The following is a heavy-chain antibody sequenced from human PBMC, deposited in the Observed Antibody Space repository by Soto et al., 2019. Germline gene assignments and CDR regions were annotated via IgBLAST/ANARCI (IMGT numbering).Heavy chain of an antibody. CDR2: ISYSGST. D-gene: IGHD3-10*01. Sequence: ALTCSGAGASITTYYGTLIRQPPVNGLEWIGSISYSGSTKYNPSLESRVMISLDTSKNQFSLRLTSVTAADTALYYCARDWDSSGLFDPWGQGALVTLSS. J-gene: IGHJ5*02. CDR1: GASITTYY. CDR3: ARDWDSSGLFDP. V-gene: IGHV4-59*01.